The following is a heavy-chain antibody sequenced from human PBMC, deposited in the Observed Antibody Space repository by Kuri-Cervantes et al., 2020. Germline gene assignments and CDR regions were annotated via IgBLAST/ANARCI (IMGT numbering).Heavy chain of an antibody. CDR1: GFTFDDYA. D-gene: IGHD3-9*01. Sequence: GGSLRLSCAASGFTFDDYAMHWVRQAPGKGLEWVSGIVWNSGTIGYADSVKGRFTISRDNAKNSLYLQMNSLRADDTALYYCARNGPFTGNYEAFDYWGHGTLVTVSS. V-gene: IGHV3-9*01. J-gene: IGHJ4*01. CDR2: IVWNSGTI. CDR3: ARNGPFTGNYEAFDY.